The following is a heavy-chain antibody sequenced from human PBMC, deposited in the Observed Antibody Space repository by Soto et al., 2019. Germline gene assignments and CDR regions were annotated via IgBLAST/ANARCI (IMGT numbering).Heavy chain of an antibody. Sequence: PVGSLRLSCAASGFTFTSYGMNWFRQAPGKGLEWVANIKQGGSEKYYVDSVKGRFTISRDNAKNSLYLQMNSLRAEDTAVYYCVGFGVDANWFDPWGQGTLVTVSS. D-gene: IGHD3-3*01. J-gene: IGHJ5*02. CDR1: GFTFTSYG. CDR2: IKQGGSEK. CDR3: VGFGVDANWFDP. V-gene: IGHV3-7*03.